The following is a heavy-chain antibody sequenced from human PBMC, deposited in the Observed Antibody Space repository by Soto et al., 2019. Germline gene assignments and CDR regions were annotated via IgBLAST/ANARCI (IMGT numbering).Heavy chain of an antibody. CDR3: ARKPGTAVAGVRSFYFDY. CDR1: GGSISSSSYY. Sequence: QLQLQESGPGLVKPSETLSLTCTVSGGSISSSSYYWGWIRQPPGKGLEWIGSIYYSGSTYYNPSLKSRVTVSVDTSKNQFSLKLNSVTATDTAVFYCARKPGTAVAGVRSFYFDYWGQGTLVTVSS. CDR2: IYYSGST. V-gene: IGHV4-39*01. D-gene: IGHD6-19*01. J-gene: IGHJ4*02.